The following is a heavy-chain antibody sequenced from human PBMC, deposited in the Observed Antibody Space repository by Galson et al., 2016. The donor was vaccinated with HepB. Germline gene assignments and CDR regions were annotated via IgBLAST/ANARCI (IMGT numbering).Heavy chain of an antibody. Sequence: SLRLSCAASGLTFSSYAMSWVRQTPGKGLEWVSAISGNGGSIYNADSVKGRFTISRDNSKNTLYLQMNSLRAADTAVYYCTVARFLEWFTFDSWGQGTLVTVSS. CDR3: TVARFLEWFTFDS. CDR1: GLTFSSYA. CDR2: ISGNGGSI. D-gene: IGHD3-3*01. V-gene: IGHV3-23*01. J-gene: IGHJ4*02.